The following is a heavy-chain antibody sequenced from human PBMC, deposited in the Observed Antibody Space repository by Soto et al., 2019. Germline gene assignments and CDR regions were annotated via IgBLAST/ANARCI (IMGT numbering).Heavy chain of an antibody. CDR2: ISAYNGNT. CDR1: GYTFTNYG. Sequence: ASGKVSCKASGYTFTNYGITWFRQAPGQGLEWMGWISAYNGNTNYAQKLQGRVTMTTDTSTSTAYMELRSLRSDDTAVYYCARADDFWSGYNWFDPWGQGTLVTVSS. J-gene: IGHJ5*02. CDR3: ARADDFWSGYNWFDP. V-gene: IGHV1-18*01. D-gene: IGHD3-3*01.